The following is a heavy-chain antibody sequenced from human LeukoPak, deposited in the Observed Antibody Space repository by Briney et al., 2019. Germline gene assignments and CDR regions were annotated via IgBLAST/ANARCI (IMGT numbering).Heavy chain of an antibody. V-gene: IGHV3-11*01. CDR1: GFTFSDYY. Sequence: PGGSLRLSCAASGFTFSDYYMSWIRQAPGKGLEWVSYISSSGSTIYYADSVKGRFTISRDNAKNSLYLQINSLRAEDTAVYYCARGSTSCYFPPQRFCYYYYYMDVWGKGTTVTVSS. CDR2: ISSSGSTI. D-gene: IGHD2-2*01. CDR3: ARGSTSCYFPPQRFCYYYYYMDV. J-gene: IGHJ6*03.